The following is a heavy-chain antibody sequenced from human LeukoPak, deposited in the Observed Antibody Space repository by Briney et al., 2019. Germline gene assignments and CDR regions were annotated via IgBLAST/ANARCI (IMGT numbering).Heavy chain of an antibody. CDR1: GFTFSNYS. CDR3: ARAKRNGFDI. J-gene: IGHJ3*02. Sequence: GGSLRPSCAASGFTFSNYSMNWVRQAPGKGLEWVSYISRGSTIIYYADSVKGRFTISRDNAKNSLYLQMNSLRAEDTAVYYCARAKRNGFDIWGQGTMVTVSS. V-gene: IGHV3-48*01. CDR2: ISRGSTII.